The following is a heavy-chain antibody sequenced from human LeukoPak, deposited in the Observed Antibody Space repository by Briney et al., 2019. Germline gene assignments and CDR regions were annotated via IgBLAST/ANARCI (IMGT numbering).Heavy chain of an antibody. Sequence: GGSLRLSCAASGFTFSSYAMSWVRQAPGKGLEWVSAISGSGGSTYYAGSVKGRFTISRDNSKNTLYLQMNSLRAEDTAVYYCAKDIGEWELLGFSYWGQGTLVTVSS. D-gene: IGHD1-26*01. J-gene: IGHJ4*02. CDR2: ISGSGGST. CDR3: AKDIGEWELLGFSY. V-gene: IGHV3-23*01. CDR1: GFTFSSYA.